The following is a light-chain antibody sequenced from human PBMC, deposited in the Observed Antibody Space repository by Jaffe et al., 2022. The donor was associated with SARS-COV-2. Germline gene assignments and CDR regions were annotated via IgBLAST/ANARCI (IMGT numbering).Light chain of an antibody. Sequence: QSALTQPASVSGSPGQSITISCTGTSSDVGDYKYVSWYQQHPGKAPKLMIYEVNNRPSGVSDRFSGSKSGNTASLIISGLQAEDEADYYCSSYTSSSTLVVFGGGTTLTVL. CDR2: EVN. V-gene: IGLV2-14*01. CDR3: SSYTSSSTLVV. CDR1: SSDVGDYKY. J-gene: IGLJ2*01.